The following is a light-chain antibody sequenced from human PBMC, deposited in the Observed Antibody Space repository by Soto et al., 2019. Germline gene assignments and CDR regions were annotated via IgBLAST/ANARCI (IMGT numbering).Light chain of an antibody. CDR2: QVT. Sequence: QSVLTQPASVSGSLGQSITISCTGTTRDIAGYNYISWYQQLPGKAPKLMIYQVTIRPSGISNRFSGSKSGNTASLTISGLQAEDEADYYCTSFSCSTSLYVFGTGTKVTVL. V-gene: IGLV2-14*01. CDR1: TRDIAGYNY. CDR3: TSFSCSTSLYV. J-gene: IGLJ1*01.